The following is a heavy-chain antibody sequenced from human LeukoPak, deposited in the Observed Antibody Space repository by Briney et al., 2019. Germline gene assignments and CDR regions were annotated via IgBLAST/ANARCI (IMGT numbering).Heavy chain of an antibody. CDR3: ATDRCSSTSCPN. J-gene: IGHJ4*02. CDR1: GYTLTELS. Sequence: ASVKVSCKVSGYTLTELSMHWVRQAPGKGLEWMGGFDPEDGETIYAQKFQGRVTMTEDTSTDTAYMELSSLRSEDTAVYYCATDRCSSTSCPNWGQGTLVTVSS. D-gene: IGHD2-2*01. CDR2: FDPEDGET. V-gene: IGHV1-24*01.